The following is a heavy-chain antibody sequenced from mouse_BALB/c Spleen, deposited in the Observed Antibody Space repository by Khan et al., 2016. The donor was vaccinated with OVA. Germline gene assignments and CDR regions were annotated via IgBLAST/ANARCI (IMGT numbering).Heavy chain of an antibody. CDR1: GDSITSGF. V-gene: IGHV3-8*02. CDR2: ITYSGNI. CDR3: ARSYGSWAMDY. Sequence: EVQLVESGPSLVKPSQTLSLSCSVTGDSITSGFWNWIRKFPGNKFEYLGYITYSGNIYYNPSLKSRIFITRDTSKSQYYLQLNSVTTEDTATYYCARSYGSWAMDYWGQGTSVTVSS. J-gene: IGHJ4*01. D-gene: IGHD1-1*01.